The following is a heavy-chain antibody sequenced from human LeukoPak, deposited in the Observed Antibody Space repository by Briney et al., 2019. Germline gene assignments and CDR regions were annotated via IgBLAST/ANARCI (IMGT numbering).Heavy chain of an antibody. CDR3: ARRGYSYGYRHYYYYMDV. J-gene: IGHJ6*03. CDR2: IYYSGST. CDR1: GGSISSYY. V-gene: IGHV4-59*01. D-gene: IGHD5-18*01. Sequence: PSGTLSLTCTVSGGSISSYYWSWIRQPPGKGLEWIGYIYYSGSTNYNPSLKSRVTISVDTSKNQFSLKLSSVTAADTAVYYCARRGYSYGYRHYYYYMDVWGKGTTVTVSS.